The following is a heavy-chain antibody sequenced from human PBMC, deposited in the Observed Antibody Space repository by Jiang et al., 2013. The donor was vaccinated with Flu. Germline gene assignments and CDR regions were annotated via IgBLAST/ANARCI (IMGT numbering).Heavy chain of an antibody. CDR3: AKASLAGATPFDY. V-gene: IGHV3-30*18. D-gene: IGHD1-26*01. CDR1: GFTFSSYG. Sequence: AVQPGRSLRLSCAASGFTFSSYGMHWVRQAPGKGLEWVAVISYDGSNKYYADSVKGRFTISRDNSKNTLYLQMNSLRAEDTAVYYCAKASLAGATPFDYWGQGTLVTVSS. CDR2: ISYDGSNK. J-gene: IGHJ4*02.